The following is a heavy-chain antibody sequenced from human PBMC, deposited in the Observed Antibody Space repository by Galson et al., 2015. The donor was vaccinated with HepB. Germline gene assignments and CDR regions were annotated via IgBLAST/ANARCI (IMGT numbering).Heavy chain of an antibody. Sequence: SLRLSCAASGFTFSSYAMHWVRQAPGKGLEWVAVISYDGSNKYYADSVKGRFTISRDNSKNTLYLQMNSLRAEDTAVYYCARDRSLRYFDWLSRPIDYWGQGTLVTVSS. J-gene: IGHJ4*02. CDR1: GFTFSSYA. D-gene: IGHD3-9*01. V-gene: IGHV3-30-3*01. CDR3: ARDRSLRYFDWLSRPIDY. CDR2: ISYDGSNK.